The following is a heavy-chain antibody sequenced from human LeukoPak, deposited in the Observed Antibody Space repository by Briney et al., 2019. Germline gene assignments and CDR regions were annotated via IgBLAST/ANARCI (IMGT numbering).Heavy chain of an antibody. Sequence: EASVKVSCKASGYTFTSYYMHWVRQAPGQGLEWMGIINPSGGSTSYAQKFQGRVTMTRDMSTSTVYMELSSLRSEDTAVYYCARGTLRLGELSHEYYFDYWGQGTLVTVSS. CDR2: INPSGGST. D-gene: IGHD3-16*02. J-gene: IGHJ4*02. CDR3: ARGTLRLGELSHEYYFDY. V-gene: IGHV1-46*01. CDR1: GYTFTSYY.